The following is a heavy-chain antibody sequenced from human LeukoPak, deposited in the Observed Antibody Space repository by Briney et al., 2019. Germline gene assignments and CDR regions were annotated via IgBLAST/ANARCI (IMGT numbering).Heavy chain of an antibody. V-gene: IGHV4-39*07. CDR3: ARRATTVTTRGDFDY. CDR2: IYYSGST. Sequence: SETLSLTCTVSGGSISSSSYYWGWIRQPPGKGLEWIGSIYYSGSTHYNPSLKSRVTISVDTSKNQFSLKLSSVTAADTAVYYCARRATTVTTRGDFDYWGQGTLVTVSS. CDR1: GGSISSSSYY. D-gene: IGHD4-17*01. J-gene: IGHJ4*02.